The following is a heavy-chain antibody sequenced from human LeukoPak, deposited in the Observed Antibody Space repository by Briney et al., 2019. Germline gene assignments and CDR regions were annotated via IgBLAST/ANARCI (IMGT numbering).Heavy chain of an antibody. D-gene: IGHD6-6*01. J-gene: IGHJ6*02. CDR1: GGTFSSSA. CDR3: ARAYSSSSYHYYGMDV. CDR2: IIPILGIA. V-gene: IGHV1-69*04. Sequence: GASVKVSCKASGGTFSSSAISWVRQTPGQGLEWMGRIIPILGIANYAQKFQGRVTITAGKSTSTAYMEQSSLRSEDTAVYYCARAYSSSSYHYYGMDVWGQGTTVTVSS.